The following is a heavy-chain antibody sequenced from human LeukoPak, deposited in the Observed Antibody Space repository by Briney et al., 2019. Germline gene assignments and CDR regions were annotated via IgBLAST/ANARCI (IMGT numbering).Heavy chain of an antibody. CDR1: GFTFSSYE. CDR2: ISSSGSTI. Sequence: GGSLRLSCAASGFTFSSYEMNWVRQAPGKGLEWVSYISSSGSTIYYADSVKGRFTISRDNAKNSLYLQMNSLRAEDTAVYYCARAFRHAFDIWGQGTMVTVSS. CDR3: ARAFRHAFDI. V-gene: IGHV3-48*03. J-gene: IGHJ3*02.